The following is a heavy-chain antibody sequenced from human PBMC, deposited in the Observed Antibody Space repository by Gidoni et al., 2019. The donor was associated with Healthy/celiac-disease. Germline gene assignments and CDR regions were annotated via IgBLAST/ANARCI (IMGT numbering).Heavy chain of an antibody. D-gene: IGHD3-3*01. CDR1: GGSFIVDT. J-gene: IGHJ4*02. Sequence: QLQQWGAGLFMPWATLSLTCSVDGGSFIVDTWGWVRHPPRKGLEWGGEINHSGSTNYNPSIKNRVTITVDTTKNVVSLKLSSVTAAGTAVYYCARGWSLYYALHKQFMGWFSYPAPNFDYWGQGTLVTVSS. V-gene: IGHV4-34*01. CDR3: ARGWSLYYALHKQFMGWFSYPAPNFDY. CDR2: INHSGST.